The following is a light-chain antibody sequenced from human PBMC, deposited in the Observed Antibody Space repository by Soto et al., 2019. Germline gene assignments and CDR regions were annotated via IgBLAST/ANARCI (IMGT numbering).Light chain of an antibody. CDR3: QQYNSYSWT. CDR2: DAS. V-gene: IGKV3-11*01. CDR1: QSVGSY. Sequence: EIVLIQSPATLSLSPGERATLSCRASQSVGSYLAWYQHKPGQAPRLLISDASNRATGIPARFSGSGSETDFTLTISSLEPDDFATYYCQQYNSYSWTFGQGTKVEIK. J-gene: IGKJ1*01.